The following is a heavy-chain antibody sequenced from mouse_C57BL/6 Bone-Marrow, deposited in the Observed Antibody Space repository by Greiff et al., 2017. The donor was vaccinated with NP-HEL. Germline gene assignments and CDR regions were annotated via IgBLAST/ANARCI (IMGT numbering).Heavy chain of an antibody. CDR3: AREGWLLLDVDY. V-gene: IGHV1-69*01. Sequence: QVQLQQPGAELVMPGASVKLSCKASGYTFTSYWMHWVKQRPGQGLEWIGEIDPSDSYTNYNQKFKGKSTLTVDKSSSTAYMQLSSLTSEDSAVYDCAREGWLLLDVDYWGQGTTLTVSS. CDR1: GYTFTSYW. CDR2: IDPSDSYT. D-gene: IGHD2-3*01. J-gene: IGHJ2*01.